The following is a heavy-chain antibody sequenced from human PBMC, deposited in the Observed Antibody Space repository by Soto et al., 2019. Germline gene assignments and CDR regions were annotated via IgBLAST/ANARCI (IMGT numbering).Heavy chain of an antibody. CDR3: ARYYYGSGSSKQSDYYGMDV. CDR1: GRSFSSYY. V-gene: IGHV4-34*01. D-gene: IGHD3-10*01. CDR2: INHSGST. J-gene: IGHJ6*02. Sequence: TLSLTCARYGRSFSSYYWKSNRQPPKKGLEWIGEINHSGSTNYNPSLKSRVTISVDTSKNQFSLKLSSVTAADTAVYYCARYYYGSGSSKQSDYYGMDVWGQGTTVTVSS.